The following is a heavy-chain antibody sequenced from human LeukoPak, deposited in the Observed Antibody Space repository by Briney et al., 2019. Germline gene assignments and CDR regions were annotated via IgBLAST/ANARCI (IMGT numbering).Heavy chain of an antibody. D-gene: IGHD1-26*01. J-gene: IGHJ4*02. V-gene: IGHV1-69*04. CDR1: GYTFTSYA. Sequence: SVKVSCKASGYTFTSYAISWVRQAPGQGLEWMGRIIPILGIANYAQKFQGRVTITADKSTSTAYMELSSLRSEDTAVYYCARYLVGATQFYFDYWGQGTLVTVSS. CDR2: IIPILGIA. CDR3: ARYLVGATQFYFDY.